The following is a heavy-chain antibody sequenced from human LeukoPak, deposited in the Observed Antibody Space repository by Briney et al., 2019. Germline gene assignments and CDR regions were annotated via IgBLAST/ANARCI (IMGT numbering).Heavy chain of an antibody. Sequence: SETLSLTCTVSGGSISSGSYYWSWIRQPAGKGLEWIGRIYTSGSTNYNPSLKSRVTISVDTSKNQFSLKLSSVTAADTAVYYCARSITGTTLWFDPWGQGTLVTVSS. D-gene: IGHD1-7*01. CDR1: GGSISSGSYY. V-gene: IGHV4-61*02. CDR3: ARSITGTTLWFDP. CDR2: IYTSGST. J-gene: IGHJ5*02.